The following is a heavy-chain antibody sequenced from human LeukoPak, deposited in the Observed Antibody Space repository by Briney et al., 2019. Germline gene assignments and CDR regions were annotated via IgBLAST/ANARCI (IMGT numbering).Heavy chain of an antibody. D-gene: IGHD1-26*01. V-gene: IGHV4-4*07. CDR3: ARENSGSYREFDY. Sequence: SETLSLNCTVSGGSISSYYWSWIRQPAGKGLEWIGRIYTSGSTNYNASLKSRVSMSVDTSKNQFSLKLSSVTAADTAVFYCARENSGSYREFDYWGQGTLVTVSS. CDR2: IYTSGST. J-gene: IGHJ4*02. CDR1: GGSISSYY.